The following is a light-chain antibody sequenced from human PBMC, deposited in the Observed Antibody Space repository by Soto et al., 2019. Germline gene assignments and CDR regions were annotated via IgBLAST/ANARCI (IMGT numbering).Light chain of an antibody. V-gene: IGKV1-5*03. Sequence: DIQMTQSPSTLSGSVGDRVTITCRASQTISSWLAWYQQKPGKAPKLLIYKASTLNSGVPSRFNGRGSGTEFTLTISSLQPDDFATYYCQHYNSYSEAFGQGTKVDIK. CDR2: KAS. CDR1: QTISSW. CDR3: QHYNSYSEA. J-gene: IGKJ1*01.